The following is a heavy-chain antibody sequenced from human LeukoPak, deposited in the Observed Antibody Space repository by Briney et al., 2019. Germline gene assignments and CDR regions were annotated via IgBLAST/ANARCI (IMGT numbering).Heavy chain of an antibody. J-gene: IGHJ4*02. D-gene: IGHD1-14*01. V-gene: IGHV3-49*04. CDR1: GFTFGDYA. Sequence: GGPLRLSCTASGFTFGDYAMSWVRQAPGKGLEWVGFIRSKAYGGTTEYAASVKGRFTISRDDSKSIAYLQMNSLKTEDTAVYYCTRVPSIAGDYWGQGTLVTVSS. CDR2: IRSKAYGGTT. CDR3: TRVPSIAGDY.